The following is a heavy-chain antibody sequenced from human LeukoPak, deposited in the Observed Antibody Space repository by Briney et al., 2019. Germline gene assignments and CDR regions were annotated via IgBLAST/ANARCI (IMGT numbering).Heavy chain of an antibody. CDR3: AKGTRLLQGGWFDP. V-gene: IGHV3-9*01. J-gene: IGHJ5*02. CDR1: GFTFDDYA. D-gene: IGHD5-12*01. Sequence: GGSLRRSCAASGFTFDDYAMHWVRQAPGKGLEWVSGISWNSGSIGYADSVKGRFTISRDNAKNSLYLQMNSLRAEDTALYYCAKGTRLLQGGWFDPWGQGTLVTVSS. CDR2: ISWNSGSI.